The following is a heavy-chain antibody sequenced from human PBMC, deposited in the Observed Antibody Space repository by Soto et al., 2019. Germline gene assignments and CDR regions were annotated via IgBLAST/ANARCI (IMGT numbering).Heavy chain of an antibody. CDR2: ISSSGSTI. J-gene: IGHJ6*03. CDR3: ARDGDSTATMVRGVFYMDV. CDR1: GFTFSDYY. Sequence: GGSLRLSCAASGFTFSDYYMSWIRQAPGKGLEWVSYISSSGSTIYYADSVKGRFTISRDNAKNSLFLQMNSLRAEDTAVYYCARDGDSTATMVRGVFYMDVWGKGTTVTVSS. D-gene: IGHD3-10*01. V-gene: IGHV3-11*01.